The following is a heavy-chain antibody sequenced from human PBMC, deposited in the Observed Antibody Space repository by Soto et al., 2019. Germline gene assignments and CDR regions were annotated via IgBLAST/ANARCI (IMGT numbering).Heavy chain of an antibody. Sequence: PSETLSLTCAVYGGSFSGYYWSWIRQPPGKGLEWIGEINHSGSTNYNPSLKSRVTILVDTSKNQFSLKLSSVTAADTAVYYCARGGVIAVAGYYYYYGMDVWGQGTTVTVSS. CDR2: INHSGST. D-gene: IGHD6-19*01. V-gene: IGHV4-34*01. CDR3: ARGGVIAVAGYYYYYGMDV. J-gene: IGHJ6*02. CDR1: GGSFSGYY.